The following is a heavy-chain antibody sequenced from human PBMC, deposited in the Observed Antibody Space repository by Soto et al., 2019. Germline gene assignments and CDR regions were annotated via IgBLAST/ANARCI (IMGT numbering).Heavy chain of an antibody. Sequence: QVQLVQSGAEVTKPGSSVKVCCEASGGTFSSYAISWVRQAPGEGLEWMGGIIPIFGTANYAQKFQGRVTITADESTSTAYMELSSLRSEDTAVYYCAREARYSYGPNWFDPWGQGTLVTVSS. CDR3: AREARYSYGPNWFDP. D-gene: IGHD5-18*01. V-gene: IGHV1-69*01. CDR1: GGTFSSYA. CDR2: IIPIFGTA. J-gene: IGHJ5*02.